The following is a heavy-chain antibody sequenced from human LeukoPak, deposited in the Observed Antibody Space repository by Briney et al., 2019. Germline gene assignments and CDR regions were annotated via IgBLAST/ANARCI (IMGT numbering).Heavy chain of an antibody. CDR1: GYTFTSYY. D-gene: IGHD4-17*01. CDR2: INPSGGST. CDR3: ARDLSQLTDYGDYGKYFQH. J-gene: IGHJ1*01. V-gene: IGHV1-46*01. Sequence: ASVKVSCKASGYTFTSYYMHWVRQAPGQGLEWMGIINPSGGSTSYAQKFQGRVTMTRDTSTSTVYMELSSLRSEDTAVYYRARDLSQLTDYGDYGKYFQHWGQGTLVTVSS.